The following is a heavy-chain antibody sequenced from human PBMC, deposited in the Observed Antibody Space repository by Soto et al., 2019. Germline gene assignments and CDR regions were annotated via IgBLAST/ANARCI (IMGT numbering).Heavy chain of an antibody. CDR3: ARGIGYYFDS. V-gene: IGHV4-39*01. J-gene: IGHJ4*02. CDR1: GGSISSSSYF. CDR2: VHYRGST. D-gene: IGHD5-12*01. Sequence: SETLSLTCTVSGGSISSSSYFWGWIRQPPGKGLEWIGNVHYRGSTYYNASLTSRVTISVDTSKNQFSLKLSSVTASDSAVYSCARGIGYYFDSWGQGTLVTVSS.